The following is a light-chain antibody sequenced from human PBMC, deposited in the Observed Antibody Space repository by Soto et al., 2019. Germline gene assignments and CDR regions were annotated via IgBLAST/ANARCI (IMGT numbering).Light chain of an antibody. CDR1: QSVSNNY. J-gene: IGKJ1*01. CDR2: GAS. CDR3: QQYGSAPRT. Sequence: EIVLTQSPGTLSLSPGERAAVSCRASQSVSNNYLAWYQQKPGQAPRLLIYGASNGATGVPDRFSGGGSGTDFTLTISRLEAEDFAVYYCQQYGSAPRTFGQGTKV. V-gene: IGKV3-20*01.